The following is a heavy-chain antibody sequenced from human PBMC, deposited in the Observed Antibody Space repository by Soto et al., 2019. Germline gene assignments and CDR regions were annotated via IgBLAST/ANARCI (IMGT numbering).Heavy chain of an antibody. CDR1: GYTFRSYG. CDR3: AKADSNYAGRFSYYYMDV. D-gene: IGHD4-4*01. V-gene: IGHV1-18*01. Sequence: ASVKVSCKASGYTFRSYGICWVRQAPGQGLEWMGWISGYNGNTHYSQKFQGKVTMTTDTSTSTAYMELRNLRSDDTAVYYCAKADSNYAGRFSYYYMDVWG. J-gene: IGHJ6*03. CDR2: ISGYNGNT.